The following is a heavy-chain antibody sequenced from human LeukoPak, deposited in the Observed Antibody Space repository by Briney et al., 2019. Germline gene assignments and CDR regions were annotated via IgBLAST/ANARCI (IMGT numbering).Heavy chain of an antibody. CDR1: VYTFSGYY. CDR3: ASAIKDYYYGMDV. CDR2: INPNSGGT. J-gene: IGHJ6*02. Sequence: ASVNVSCKASVYTFSGYYMHWVRQAPGQGLEWMGWINPNSGGTNYAQKFQGRVTMTRDTSISTAYMELSRLRSDDTAVYYCASAIKDYYYGMDVWGQGTTVTVSS. V-gene: IGHV1-2*02.